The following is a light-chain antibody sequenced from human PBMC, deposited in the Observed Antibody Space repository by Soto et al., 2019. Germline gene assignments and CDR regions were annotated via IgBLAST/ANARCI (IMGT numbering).Light chain of an antibody. CDR2: AVS. V-gene: IGKV1-39*01. Sequence: DIQMTQSPSSLSASVGDRVTITCRASQNIRNYLNWYQQKPGEAPKLLISAVSSLETGVPSRFSGSGSGTDFTLTITSLQPEDFATYYCQHGYVAPYNFGQGTKV. CDR3: QHGYVAPYN. CDR1: QNIRNY. J-gene: IGKJ2*01.